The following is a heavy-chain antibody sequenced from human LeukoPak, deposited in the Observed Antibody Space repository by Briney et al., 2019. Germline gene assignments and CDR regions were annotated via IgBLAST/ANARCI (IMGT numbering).Heavy chain of an antibody. D-gene: IGHD5-12*01. V-gene: IGHV3-30*05. CDR3: ARDLGELGGYDYPALDY. Sequence: GGSLRLSCAASGFTFSSYSMNWVRQAPGKGLEWVAVISFDGSNTYYADSVKGRFTISRDNSKNTLYLQMNSLRAEGTAVYYCARDLGELGGYDYPALDYWGQGTLVTVSS. J-gene: IGHJ4*02. CDR2: ISFDGSNT. CDR1: GFTFSSYS.